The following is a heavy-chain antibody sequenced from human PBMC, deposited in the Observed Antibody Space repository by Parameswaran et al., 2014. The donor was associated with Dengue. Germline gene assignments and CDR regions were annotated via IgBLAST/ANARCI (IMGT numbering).Heavy chain of an antibody. V-gene: IGHV1-18*01. J-gene: IGHJ6*02. D-gene: IGHD3-3*01. Sequence: SWVRQAPGQGLEWMGWISAYNGNTNYAQKLQGRVTMTTDTSTSTAYMELRSLRSDDTAVYYCARGGHFTIFGVEIADVWGQGTTVTVSS. CDR3: ARGGHFTIFGVEIADV. CDR2: ISAYNGNT.